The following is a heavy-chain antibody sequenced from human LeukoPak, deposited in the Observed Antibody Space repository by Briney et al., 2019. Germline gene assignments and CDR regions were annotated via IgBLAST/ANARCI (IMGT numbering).Heavy chain of an antibody. Sequence: SETLSLTCTVSGGSISSSSYYWGWIRQPPGKGLEWIGSIYYSGSTYYNPSLKSRVTISVDTSKNQFSLKLSSVTAADTAVYYCAREAKDYYYGMDVWGQGTTVTVSS. J-gene: IGHJ6*02. CDR2: IYYSGST. CDR1: GGSISSSSYY. V-gene: IGHV4-39*07. CDR3: AREAKDYYYGMDV.